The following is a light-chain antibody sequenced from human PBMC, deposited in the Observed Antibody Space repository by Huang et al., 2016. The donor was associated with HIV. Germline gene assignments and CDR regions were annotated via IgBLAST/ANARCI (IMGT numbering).Light chain of an antibody. V-gene: IGKV3-11*01. Sequence: EIVLTQSPATLSLSPGERATLSCRASQSVSSYLAWNQQKPGQAPRLLIYDASNRATGIPARFRGSGSGTDFTLTISSLAPEDFAVYYCQQRSNWPLCTFGQGTKLEIK. CDR1: QSVSSY. CDR3: QQRSNWPLCT. CDR2: DAS. J-gene: IGKJ2*02.